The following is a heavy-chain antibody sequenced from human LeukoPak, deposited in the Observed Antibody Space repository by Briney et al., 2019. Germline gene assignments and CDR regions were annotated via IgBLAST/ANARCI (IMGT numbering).Heavy chain of an antibody. V-gene: IGHV4-61*02. D-gene: IGHD2-21*01. CDR2: IYTSGST. CDR1: GCSISSGSYY. Sequence: SETLSLTCTVSGCSISSGSYYWSWLRPPAGKGLEWVVRIYTSGSTNYDPSLKSRVTITVDTSNNQFSLKLSSVTAADTAVYYCAREGVRSGYYSILYFDYWGQGTLVTVSS. CDR3: AREGVRSGYYSILYFDY. J-gene: IGHJ4*02.